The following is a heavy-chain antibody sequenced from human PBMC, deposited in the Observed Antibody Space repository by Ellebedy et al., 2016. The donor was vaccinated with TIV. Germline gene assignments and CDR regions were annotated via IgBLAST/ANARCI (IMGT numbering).Heavy chain of an antibody. CDR1: GLSFGDHH. CDR3: AREGGGSGFAGYFDL. D-gene: IGHD2-15*01. Sequence: PGGSLRLSCAASGLSFGDHHMHWVRQAPGKGLEWVALIPHDGGNKQYADSVKGRFTVSGDTSMKMLYLEMNSLTNEDTAVYFCAREGGGSGFAGYFDLWGRGTVVIVSS. V-gene: IGHV3-30-3*01. CDR2: IPHDGGNK. J-gene: IGHJ2*01.